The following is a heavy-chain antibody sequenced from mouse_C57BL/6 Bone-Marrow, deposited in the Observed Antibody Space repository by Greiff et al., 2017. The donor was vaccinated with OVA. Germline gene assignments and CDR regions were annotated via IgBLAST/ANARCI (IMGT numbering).Heavy chain of an antibody. J-gene: IGHJ3*01. D-gene: IGHD2-3*01. V-gene: IGHV1-62-2*01. Sequence: QVHVKQSGAELVKPGASVKLSCKASGYTFTEYTIHWVKQRSGQGLEWIGWFYPGSGSIKYNEKFKDKATLTADKSSSTVYMELSRLTSEDSAVYFCARHEDQDVYDLLLAYWGQGTLVTVSA. CDR3: ARHEDQDVYDLLLAY. CDR1: GYTFTEYT. CDR2: FYPGSGSI.